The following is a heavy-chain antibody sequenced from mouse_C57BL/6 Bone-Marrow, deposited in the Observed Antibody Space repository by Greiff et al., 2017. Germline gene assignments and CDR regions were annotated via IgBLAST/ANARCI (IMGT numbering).Heavy chain of an antibody. Sequence: EVQGVESGGGLVQPGGSLSLSCAASGFTFTDYYMSWVRQPPGKALEWLGFIRNKANGYTTEYSASVKGRFTISRDNSQSILYHQMNALRAEDSATYYCARPYYGSSPAWFAYWGQGTLVTVSA. V-gene: IGHV7-3*01. CDR1: GFTFTDYY. CDR3: ARPYYGSSPAWFAY. J-gene: IGHJ3*01. CDR2: IRNKANGYTT. D-gene: IGHD1-1*01.